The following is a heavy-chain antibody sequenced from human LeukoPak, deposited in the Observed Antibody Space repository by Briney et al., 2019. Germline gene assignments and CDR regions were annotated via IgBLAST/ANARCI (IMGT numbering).Heavy chain of an antibody. J-gene: IGHJ4*02. Sequence: GGSLRLSSAASRFTFSSYSMNWIRQAPGKGLEWVSSISSSSRYIYYADPVKGRFTIPRDNANNSLYLQMNSLRSEDTAVYYCARGRGSSGYLFGYWGQGTLVTVSS. CDR1: RFTFSSYS. CDR3: ARGRGSSGYLFGY. V-gene: IGHV3-21*04. D-gene: IGHD3-22*01. CDR2: ISSSSRYI.